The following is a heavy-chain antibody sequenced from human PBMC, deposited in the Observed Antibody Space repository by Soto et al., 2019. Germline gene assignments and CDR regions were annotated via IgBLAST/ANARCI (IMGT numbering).Heavy chain of an antibody. J-gene: IGHJ4*02. CDR2: ISGSGSTI. V-gene: IGHV3-48*04. CDR1: GFTFSSYA. D-gene: IGHD3-3*01. CDR3: ARSFGVVIAFDY. Sequence: PGGSLRLSCAASGFTFSSYAMSWVRQAPGKGLEWVSSISGSGSTIYYADSVKGRFTISRDNAKNSLYLQMNSLRAEDTAVYYCARSFGVVIAFDYWGQGTLVTVSS.